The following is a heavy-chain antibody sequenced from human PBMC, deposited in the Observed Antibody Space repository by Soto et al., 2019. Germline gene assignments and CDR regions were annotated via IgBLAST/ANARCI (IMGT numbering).Heavy chain of an antibody. CDR1: GFTFDDYA. V-gene: IGHV3-9*01. Sequence: GGSLRLSCAASGFTFDDYAMHWVRQAPGKGLEWVSGISWNSGSIGYADSVKGRFTISRDNAKNSLYLQMNSLRAEDTALYYCAKDIDSSSIDGAFDIWGQGTMVTVSS. CDR3: AKDIDSSSIDGAFDI. CDR2: ISWNSGSI. J-gene: IGHJ3*02. D-gene: IGHD6-13*01.